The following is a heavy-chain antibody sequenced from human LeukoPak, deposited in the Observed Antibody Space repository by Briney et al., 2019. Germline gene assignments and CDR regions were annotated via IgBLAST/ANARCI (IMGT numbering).Heavy chain of an antibody. CDR3: ARCSRERHYFYYYYHMDV. V-gene: IGHV4-34*01. D-gene: IGHD1-26*01. CDR2: INHSGST. CDR1: GGSFSENN. Sequence: SETLSLTCAVYGGSFSENNWSWVRQPPGKGLVWLGEINHSGSTSYNPSLKSRVTMSVDTSKNQFSLKLTSVTAADTAVYYCARCSRERHYFYYYYHMDVWGTGTTVTVSS. J-gene: IGHJ6*03.